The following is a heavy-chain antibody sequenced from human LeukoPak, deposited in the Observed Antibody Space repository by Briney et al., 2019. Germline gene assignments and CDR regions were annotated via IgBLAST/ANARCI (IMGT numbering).Heavy chain of an antibody. CDR1: GFTFETYA. CDR3: AKYATGYAPNFDY. D-gene: IGHD5-12*01. J-gene: IGHJ4*01. CDR2: IGPSGAVT. Sequence: GGSLRLSCAGSGFTFETYAMTWVRQAPGKGLEWVSVIGPSGAVTHYAESVRGRFTISRDNSKNTLYLQMNSLRVEDTAIYFCAKYATGYAPNFDYWGQGTLVTVSS. V-gene: IGHV3-23*01.